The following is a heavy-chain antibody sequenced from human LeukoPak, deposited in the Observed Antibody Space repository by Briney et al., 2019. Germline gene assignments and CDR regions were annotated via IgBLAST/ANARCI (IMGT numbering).Heavy chain of an antibody. CDR2: ISGIGGST. CDR1: GFTFSSYA. CDR3: AKSPTVTTIQLDY. Sequence: GGSLRLSCAASGFTFSSYAMSWVRQAPHKGLEWVSTISGIGGSTYYADSVKGRFTISRDNSKNTLYLQMNSLRAEDTAVYYCAKSPTVTTIQLDYWGQGTLVTVSS. V-gene: IGHV3-23*01. D-gene: IGHD4-17*01. J-gene: IGHJ4*02.